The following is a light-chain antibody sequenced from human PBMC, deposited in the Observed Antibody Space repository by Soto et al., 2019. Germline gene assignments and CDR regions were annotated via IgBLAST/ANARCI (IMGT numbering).Light chain of an antibody. Sequence: QSALTQPPSASGSPGQSVTISCTGTSSDVGGYKYVSWYQQHPGKAPKLMLYEVSKRPSGVPDRFSGSKSGNTASLTVSGLQAEDEADYYCSSYADTNTWVFGGGTKVTVL. CDR2: EVS. CDR3: SSYADTNTWV. J-gene: IGLJ3*02. V-gene: IGLV2-8*01. CDR1: SSDVGGYKY.